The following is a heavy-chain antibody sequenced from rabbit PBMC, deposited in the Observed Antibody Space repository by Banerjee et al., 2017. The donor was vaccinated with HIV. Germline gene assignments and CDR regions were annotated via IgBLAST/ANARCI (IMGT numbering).Heavy chain of an antibody. CDR2: IYSSNGDK. V-gene: IGHV1S43*01. D-gene: IGHD2-1*01. J-gene: IGHJ4*01. CDR1: GIDISSNA. Sequence: QQQLEESGGGLVKPGGTLTLTCKASGIDISSNAMCWVRQAPGKGLELIACIYSSNGDKWYASWVNGRFTISSDSAQNTVDLQMNSLTAADTATYFCARNDYGDYAYYFNLWGPGTLVTVS. CDR3: ARNDYGDYAYYFNL.